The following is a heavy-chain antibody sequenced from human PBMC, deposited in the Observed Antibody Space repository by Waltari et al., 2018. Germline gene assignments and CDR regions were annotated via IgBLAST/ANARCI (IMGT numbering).Heavy chain of an antibody. D-gene: IGHD2-2*01. CDR1: GGSISSGGYY. CDR2: IYHSGST. CDR3: ARGKDIVVVPAALNWFDP. V-gene: IGHV4-31*03. Sequence: QVQLQESGPGLVKPSQTLSLTCTVSGGSISSGGYYWSWIRQHPGKGLEWIGYIYHSGSTYYNPSLKSRVTTSVDRSKNQFSLKRSSVTAADTAVYYCARGKDIVVVPAALNWFDPWGQGTLVTVSS. J-gene: IGHJ5*02.